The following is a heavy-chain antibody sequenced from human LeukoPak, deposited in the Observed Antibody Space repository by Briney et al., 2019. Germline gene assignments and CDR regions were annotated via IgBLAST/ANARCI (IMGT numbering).Heavy chain of an antibody. CDR2: IRFDGSKK. CDR3: ATEGADVLKGGNFRH. J-gene: IGHJ1*01. V-gene: IGHV3-33*01. Sequence: GKSLRLSCAASGFTFSTSGMHWVRQAPGKGLEWVAVIRFDGSKKYSADSVKGRFTISRDSSKNAVYLQMNSLRVEDTAVYYCATEGADVLKGGNFRHWGQGTLVTVSS. D-gene: IGHD2-8*02. CDR1: GFTFSTSG.